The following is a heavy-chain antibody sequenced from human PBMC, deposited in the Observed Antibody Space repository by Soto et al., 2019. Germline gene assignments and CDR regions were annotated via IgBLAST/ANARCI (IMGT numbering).Heavy chain of an antibody. V-gene: IGHV3-23*01. CDR3: AKVNLPQLVRAGFDN. J-gene: IGHJ3*02. CDR1: GFTFSTYA. Sequence: PGGSLRLSCTSSGFTFSTYAMNWVRQAPGKGLEWVSAIKYSGDSTYYADSVKGRFTISRDNSKNTLYLQMNTLKAEDTAVYYCAKVNLPQLVRAGFDNWGNGTMVTVPS. CDR2: IKYSGDST. D-gene: IGHD6-13*01.